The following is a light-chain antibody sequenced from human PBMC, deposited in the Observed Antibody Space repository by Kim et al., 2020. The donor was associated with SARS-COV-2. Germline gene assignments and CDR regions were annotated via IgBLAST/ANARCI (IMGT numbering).Light chain of an antibody. CDR3: QQYNNWPPLT. Sequence: PGTQATLSCRPSQNVNPNLAWYQQKSGQGPRLLIYGASTRAAGIPVRFSGSGSGTEFTLTISSLQSEDFAIYYCQQYNNWPPLTFGGGTKVDIK. CDR2: GAS. J-gene: IGKJ4*01. CDR1: QNVNPN. V-gene: IGKV3-15*01.